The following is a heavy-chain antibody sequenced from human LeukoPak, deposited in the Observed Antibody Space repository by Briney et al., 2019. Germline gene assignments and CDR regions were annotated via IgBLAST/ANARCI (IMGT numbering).Heavy chain of an antibody. CDR2: IIPIFGTA. Sequence: SVKVSCKASGGTFSSYAISWVRQAPGQGLEWMGGIIPIFGTANYAQKFQGRVTITADESTSTAYMELSSLRSEDTVVYYCARAFLRPYSSGWSLFDYWGQGTLVTVSS. J-gene: IGHJ4*02. CDR3: ARAFLRPYSSGWSLFDY. D-gene: IGHD6-19*01. CDR1: GGTFSSYA. V-gene: IGHV1-69*13.